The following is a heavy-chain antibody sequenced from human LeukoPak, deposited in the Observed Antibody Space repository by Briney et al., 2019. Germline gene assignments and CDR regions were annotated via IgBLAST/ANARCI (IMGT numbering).Heavy chain of an antibody. J-gene: IGHJ4*02. CDR3: AGDSLYSGTYFYFDY. CDR1: GFTFSSYG. V-gene: IGHV3-33*01. Sequence: GGSLRLSCAASGFTFSSYGMHWVRQAPGKGLEWVAVIWYDGSNKYYADSVKGRFTISRDNSKNTLYLQMNSLRAEDTAVYYCAGDSLYSGTYFYFDYWGQGTLVTVSS. D-gene: IGHD1-26*01. CDR2: IWYDGSNK.